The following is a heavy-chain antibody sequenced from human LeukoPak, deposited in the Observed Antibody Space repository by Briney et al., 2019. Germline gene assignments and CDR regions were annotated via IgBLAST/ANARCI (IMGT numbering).Heavy chain of an antibody. CDR3: ASLPIVGAFFDY. J-gene: IGHJ4*02. CDR2: IYYSGST. Sequence: SETLSLTCTVSGGSISSYYWSWIRQPPGKGLEWIGYIYYSGSTNYNPSLKSRVTISVDTSKNQFSLKLSSVTAADTAVYYCASLPIVGAFFDYWGQGTLVTVSS. D-gene: IGHD1-26*01. CDR1: GGSISSYY. V-gene: IGHV4-59*01.